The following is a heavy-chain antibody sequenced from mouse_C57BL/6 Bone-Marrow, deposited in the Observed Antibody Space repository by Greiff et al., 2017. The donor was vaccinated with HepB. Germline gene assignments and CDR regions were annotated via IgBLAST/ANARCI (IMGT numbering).Heavy chain of an antibody. CDR2: IDPENGDT. J-gene: IGHJ2*01. Sequence: EVQLQQSGAELVRPGASVKLSCTASGFNIKDDYMHWVKQRPEQGLEWIGWIDPENGDTEYASKFQSKATITADTSSNTAYLQLSSLTSEDTAVYYCTTYYYGSSYDYWGQGTTLTVSS. CDR3: TTYYYGSSYDY. V-gene: IGHV14-4*01. CDR1: GFNIKDDY. D-gene: IGHD1-1*01.